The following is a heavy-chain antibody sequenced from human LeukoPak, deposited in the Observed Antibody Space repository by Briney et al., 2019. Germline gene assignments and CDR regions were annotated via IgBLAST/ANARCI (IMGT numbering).Heavy chain of an antibody. CDR3: AKGNSKWELLPYFDY. CDR2: ISGSGGST. D-gene: IGHD1-26*01. V-gene: IGHV3-23*01. CDR1: GFTFSSYA. Sequence: GGSLRLSCAASGFTFSSYAMSWVRQAPGKGLEWVSAISGSGGSTYYADSVKGRFTISRDNSKNTLYLQMNSLRAEDTAVYYCAKGNSKWELLPYFDYWGQGTLVTVPS. J-gene: IGHJ4*02.